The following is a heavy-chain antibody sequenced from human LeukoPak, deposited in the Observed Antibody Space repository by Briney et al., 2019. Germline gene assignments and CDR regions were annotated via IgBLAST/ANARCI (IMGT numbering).Heavy chain of an antibody. CDR3: AKGSRGYFDWLLYFDY. D-gene: IGHD3-9*01. V-gene: IGHV3-23*01. Sequence: GGSLRLSCAASGFIFNSYAMSWVRQAPGKGLEWVSAISGSDGGTNYADSVKGRFTISRDNSKNTLYLQMNSLRAEDTAVYYCAKGSRGYFDWLLYFDYWGQGTLVTVSS. CDR1: GFIFNSYA. CDR2: ISGSDGGT. J-gene: IGHJ4*02.